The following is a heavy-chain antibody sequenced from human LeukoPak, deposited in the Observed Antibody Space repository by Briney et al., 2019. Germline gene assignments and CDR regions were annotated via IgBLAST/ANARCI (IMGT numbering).Heavy chain of an antibody. Sequence: PGGSLRLSCAASGFTFNNYWIHWVRQVPGKGRVWVSRINNDGSSASYVDSVKGRFTISRDNAKNTLFLQMNSLRAEDTAVYYCARALFYSGSYPFDYWGQGTLVTVSS. V-gene: IGHV3-74*01. D-gene: IGHD1-26*01. CDR1: GFTFNNYW. CDR3: ARALFYSGSYPFDY. J-gene: IGHJ4*02. CDR2: INNDGSSA.